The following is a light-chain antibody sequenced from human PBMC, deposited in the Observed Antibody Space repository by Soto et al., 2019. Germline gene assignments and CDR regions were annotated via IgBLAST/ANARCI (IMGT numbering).Light chain of an antibody. Sequence: EIVMTQSPATLSVSPGERATLSCRASRSVSSNLAWYQQKPGQAPRLLMYGASTRATGIPARFSGSGSGTEFTLTISSLHSEDFAGYYCQQYNNWPPYTFGQGTKLEIK. V-gene: IGKV3-15*01. CDR2: GAS. CDR3: QQYNNWPPYT. CDR1: RSVSSN. J-gene: IGKJ2*01.